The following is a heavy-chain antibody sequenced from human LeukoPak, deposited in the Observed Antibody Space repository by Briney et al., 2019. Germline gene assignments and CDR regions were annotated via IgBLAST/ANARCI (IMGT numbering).Heavy chain of an antibody. CDR3: ARDPRGSYYFNYYFDY. CDR1: GGSISSSS. CDR2: ISSSSSYI. J-gene: IGHJ4*02. Sequence: PSETLSLTCTVSGGSISSSSYYWGWIRQPPGKGLEWVSSISSSSSYIYYADSVKGRFTISRDNAKNSLYLQMNSLRAEDTAVYYCARDPRGSYYFNYYFDYWGQGTLVTVSS. V-gene: IGHV3-21*01. D-gene: IGHD1-26*01.